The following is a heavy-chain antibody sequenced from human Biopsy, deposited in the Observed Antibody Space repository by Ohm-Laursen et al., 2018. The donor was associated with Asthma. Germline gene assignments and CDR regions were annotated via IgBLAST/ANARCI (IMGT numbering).Heavy chain of an antibody. CDR1: GGTFNTHV. D-gene: IGHD2-2*01. Sequence: GASVKVSCKSLGGTFNTHVIGWVRQAPGQGLEWMGGINSVFGTTTYPQKFQDRVTITADDSTSTVYMELSSLGSEDTAVYYCARKAGSCISRTCYSLDFWGQGTLVTVSS. CDR3: ARKAGSCISRTCYSLDF. CDR2: INSVFGTT. V-gene: IGHV1-69*13. J-gene: IGHJ4*02.